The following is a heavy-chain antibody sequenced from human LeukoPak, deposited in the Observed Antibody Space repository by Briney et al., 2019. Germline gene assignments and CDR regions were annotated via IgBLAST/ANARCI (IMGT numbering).Heavy chain of an antibody. D-gene: IGHD6-13*01. Sequence: PGGSLRLSCAASGFTFSSYSMNWVRQAPGKGLEWVSSISSSSSYIYYADSVKGRFTISRDNAKNSLYLQMNSLRAEDTAVYYCARDGDESSSWYGGFDYWGQGTLVTVSS. J-gene: IGHJ4*02. V-gene: IGHV3-21*01. CDR2: ISSSSSYI. CDR1: GFTFSSYS. CDR3: ARDGDESSSWYGGFDY.